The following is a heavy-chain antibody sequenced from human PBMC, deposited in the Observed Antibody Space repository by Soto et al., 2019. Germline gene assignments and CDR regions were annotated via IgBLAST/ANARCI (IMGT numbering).Heavy chain of an antibody. CDR3: ATEGDNWMDRKEAFDI. Sequence: SVKVSCKASGGTFSSYTISWVRQAPGQGLEWMGRIIPILGIANYAQKFQGRVTITADKSTSTAYMELSSLRSEDTAVYYCATEGDNWMDRKEAFDIWGQGTMVTVSS. CDR1: GGTFSSYT. D-gene: IGHD1-20*01. V-gene: IGHV1-69*04. CDR2: IIPILGIA. J-gene: IGHJ3*02.